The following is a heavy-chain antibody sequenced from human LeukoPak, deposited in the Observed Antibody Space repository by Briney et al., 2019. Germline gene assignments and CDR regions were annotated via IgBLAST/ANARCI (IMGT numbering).Heavy chain of an antibody. V-gene: IGHV3-30*02. J-gene: IGHJ4*02. D-gene: IGHD6-19*01. CDR3: AKDPENSSGWYFDY. Sequence: GGSLRLSCAASGFTFSSYGFYWVRQPPGKGLEWVALIWFDGSKKYYADSVKGRFTISRDSAKNTLYLQMNSLRAEDTAVYYCAKDPENSSGWYFDYWGQGTLVTVSS. CDR2: IWFDGSKK. CDR1: GFTFSSYG.